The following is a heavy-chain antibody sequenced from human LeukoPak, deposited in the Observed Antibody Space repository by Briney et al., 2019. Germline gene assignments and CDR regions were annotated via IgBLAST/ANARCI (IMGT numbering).Heavy chain of an antibody. CDR1: GYTFTSYD. Sequence: ASVKVSCKASGYTFTSYDINWVRQATGQGLEWMGWMNPNSGNTGYAQKFQGRVTITRNTSISTAYMELSSLRSEDTAVYYCAREGDDYDFWSGSNWFDPWGQGTLVTVSS. CDR3: AREGDDYDFWSGSNWFDP. V-gene: IGHV1-8*03. J-gene: IGHJ5*02. CDR2: MNPNSGNT. D-gene: IGHD3-3*01.